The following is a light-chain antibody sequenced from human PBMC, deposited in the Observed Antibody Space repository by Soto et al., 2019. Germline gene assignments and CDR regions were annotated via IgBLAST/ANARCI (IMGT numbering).Light chain of an antibody. CDR3: QQYNNWPPST. V-gene: IGKV3-15*01. J-gene: IGKJ5*01. CDR1: QSVTSN. Sequence: EIVMTQSPATLSVSPGERATLSCRASQSVTSNLAWYQQKPGQAPRLLIYDASTRATGIPARFSGSGSGTEFTLTISSLQSEDFAFYYCQQYNNWPPSTFGQGTRLEIK. CDR2: DAS.